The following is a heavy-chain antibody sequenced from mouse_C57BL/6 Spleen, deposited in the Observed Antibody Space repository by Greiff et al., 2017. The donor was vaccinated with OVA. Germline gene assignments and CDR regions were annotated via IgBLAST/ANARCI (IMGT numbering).Heavy chain of an antibody. V-gene: IGHV5-17*01. CDR1: GFTFSDYG. CDR2: ISSGSSTI. CDR3: ARSDYYGSTPLPMDY. D-gene: IGHD1-1*01. J-gene: IGHJ4*01. Sequence: EVKLVESGGGLVKPGGSLKLSCAASGFTFSDYGMHWVRQAPEKGLEWVAYISSGSSTIYYADTVKGRFTISRDNAKNTLFLQMTSLRSEDTAMYYCARSDYYGSTPLPMDYWGQGTSVTVSS.